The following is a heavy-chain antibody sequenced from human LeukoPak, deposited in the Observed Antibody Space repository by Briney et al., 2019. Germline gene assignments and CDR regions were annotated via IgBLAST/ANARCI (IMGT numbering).Heavy chain of an antibody. D-gene: IGHD6-6*01. V-gene: IGHV1-46*01. Sequence: ASVKVSCKASGYTFTNSYLHWVRQAPGQGLEWMGILNPHTGTTTYAQKFQGRVTITADKSTSTAYMELSSLRSEDTAVYYCAREAALSYFDYWGQGTLVTVSS. CDR2: LNPHTGTT. CDR3: AREAALSYFDY. J-gene: IGHJ4*02. CDR1: GYTFTNSY.